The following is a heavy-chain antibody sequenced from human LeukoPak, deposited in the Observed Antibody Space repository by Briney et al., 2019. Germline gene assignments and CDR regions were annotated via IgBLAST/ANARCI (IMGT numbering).Heavy chain of an antibody. V-gene: IGHV3-23*01. Sequence: PGGSLRLSCTASGLTFSSYGMSWVRQAPGKGLEWVSGISGSGGSTYYADSVKGRFTISRDNSKNTLYLQMNSLRAEDTAVYYCAKLPIRGSSGYYYYFDYWGQGTLVTVSS. CDR2: ISGSGGST. CDR3: AKLPIRGSSGYYYYFDY. D-gene: IGHD3-22*01. CDR1: GLTFSSYG. J-gene: IGHJ4*02.